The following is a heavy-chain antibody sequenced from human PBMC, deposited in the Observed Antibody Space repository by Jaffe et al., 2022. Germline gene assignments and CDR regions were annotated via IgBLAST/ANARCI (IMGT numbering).Heavy chain of an antibody. CDR2: INPSSGSG. J-gene: IGHJ4*02. CDR3: VREGEYCSGGGCYDY. CDR1: GYTLISYY. D-gene: IGHD2-15*01. V-gene: IGHV1-46*03. Sequence: QVQLVQSGAEVKKPGASVKVSCKASGYTLISYYVHWVRQAPGQGLEWVGIINPSSGSGSFAQKFQGRVTMTRDTSTSTVYLELSSLGSEDTAVYYCVREGEYCSGGGCYDYWGQGTLVTVSS.